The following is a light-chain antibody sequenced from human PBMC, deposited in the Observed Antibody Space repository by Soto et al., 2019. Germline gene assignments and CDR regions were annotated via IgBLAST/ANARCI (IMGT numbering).Light chain of an antibody. CDR2: GAS. CDR3: QQHGSSPLT. Sequence: EIVLTQSPGTLSLSPGERATLSCRASQSVSSSYLAWYQQKPGQAPRLLIYGASSRAAGIPARFSGSGSGTDFTLTISRLQPEDFAVYYCQQHGSSPLTFGGGTKVDIK. V-gene: IGKV3-20*01. CDR1: QSVSSSY. J-gene: IGKJ4*01.